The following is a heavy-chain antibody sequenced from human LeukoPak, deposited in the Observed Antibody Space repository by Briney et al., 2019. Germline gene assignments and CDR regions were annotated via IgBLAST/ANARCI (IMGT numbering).Heavy chain of an antibody. V-gene: IGHV1-18*01. D-gene: IGHD3-10*01. CDR1: GGTFSSYA. J-gene: IGHJ4*02. Sequence: ASVKVSCKASGGTFSSYAISWVRQAPGQGLEWVGWISAYNGNTNYAQKVQGRVTMTTDTSPTTAYMELRSLRSDDTAVYYCARDGPYGSGSHFDYWGQGTLVTVSS. CDR2: ISAYNGNT. CDR3: ARDGPYGSGSHFDY.